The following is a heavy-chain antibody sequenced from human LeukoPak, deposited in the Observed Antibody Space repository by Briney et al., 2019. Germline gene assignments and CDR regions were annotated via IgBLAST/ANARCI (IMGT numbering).Heavy chain of an antibody. Sequence: SETLSLTCTVSGGSISSYYWSWIRQPPGKGLEWIGYIYYSGSTKYNPSLKSRVTISVDTSKNQFSLKLNSVTAADTAVYYCARVAVTAAGTLFDYWGQGPLVTVSS. CDR1: GGSISSYY. CDR3: ARVAVTAAGTLFDY. J-gene: IGHJ4*02. D-gene: IGHD6-13*01. CDR2: IYYSGST. V-gene: IGHV4-59*01.